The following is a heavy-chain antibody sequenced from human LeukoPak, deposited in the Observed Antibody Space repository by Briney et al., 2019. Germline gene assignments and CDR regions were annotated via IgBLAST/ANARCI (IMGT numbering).Heavy chain of an antibody. V-gene: IGHV4-39*07. CDR1: GGSISSSSYY. CDR3: ARDGYNSGID. D-gene: IGHD5-24*01. J-gene: IGHJ4*02. CDR2: IYYSGST. Sequence: SETLSLTCTVSGGSISSSSYYWGWIRQPPGKGLEWIGSIYYSGSTYYNPSLKSRVTISVDTSKNQFSLKLSSVTAADTAVYYCARDGYNSGIDWGQGTLVTVSS.